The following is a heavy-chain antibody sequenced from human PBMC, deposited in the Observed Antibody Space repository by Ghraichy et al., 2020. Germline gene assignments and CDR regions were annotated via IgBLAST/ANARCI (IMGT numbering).Heavy chain of an antibody. J-gene: IGHJ3*02. Sequence: GGSLRLSCAASGFTFSSYAMSCVRQAPGKGLEWVSAISGSGGSTYYADSVKGRFTISRDNSKNTLYLQMNSLRAEDTAVYYCASLMVYAADAFDIWGQGTMVTVSS. CDR2: ISGSGGST. V-gene: IGHV3-23*01. CDR1: GFTFSSYA. CDR3: ASLMVYAADAFDI. D-gene: IGHD2-8*01.